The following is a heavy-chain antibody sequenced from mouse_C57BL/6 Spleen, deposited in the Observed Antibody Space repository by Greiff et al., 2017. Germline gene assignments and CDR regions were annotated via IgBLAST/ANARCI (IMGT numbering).Heavy chain of an antibody. D-gene: IGHD1-1*01. V-gene: IGHV5-17*01. CDR1: GFTFSDYG. CDR2: ISSGSSTI. CDR3: ARNYGSSGGFAY. J-gene: IGHJ3*01. Sequence: EVKLMESGGGLVKPGGFLKLSCAASGFTFSDYGMHWVRQAPEKGLEWVAYISSGSSTIYYADTVKGRFTISRDNAKNTLFLQMTSLRSEDTAMYYCARNYGSSGGFAYWGQGTLVTVSA.